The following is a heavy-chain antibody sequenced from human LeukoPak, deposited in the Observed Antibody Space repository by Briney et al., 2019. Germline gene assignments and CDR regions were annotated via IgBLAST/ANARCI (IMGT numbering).Heavy chain of an antibody. CDR2: VHYSGVT. CDR1: DGSITSSF. CDR3: ARYYCPGGSCSHFDY. J-gene: IGHJ4*02. Sequence: PSEALSLTCTVSDGSITSSFWSWIRQPPGKGLEGMGYVHYSGVTNSNPSLKSRGTISVDTSKNQFSLKLNSVTAADTAVYFCARYYCPGGSCSHFDYWGQGALVTVSS. D-gene: IGHD2-8*02. V-gene: IGHV4-59*01.